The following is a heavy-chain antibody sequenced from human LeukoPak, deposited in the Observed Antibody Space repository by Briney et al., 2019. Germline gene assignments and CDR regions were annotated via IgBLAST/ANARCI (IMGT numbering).Heavy chain of an antibody. D-gene: IGHD3-22*01. CDR3: ARDAGYYYDSSGFIDY. V-gene: IGHV3-11*01. CDR2: ISGSGSTI. CDR1: GFTLSDYY. J-gene: IGHJ4*02. Sequence: TGGSLRLSCAASGFTLSDYYMSWIRQAPGKGLEWVSYISGSGSTIYYADSVKGRFTISRDNAKNSLYLQMNSLRAEDTAVYYCARDAGYYYDSSGFIDYWGQGTLVTVSS.